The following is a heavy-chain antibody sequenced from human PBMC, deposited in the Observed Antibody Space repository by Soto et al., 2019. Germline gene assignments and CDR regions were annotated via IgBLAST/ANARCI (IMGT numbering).Heavy chain of an antibody. J-gene: IGHJ3*01. Sequence: QVQLVESGGGVVQPGGSLRLSCEASGFNFSSYVMHWVRQAPGKGLEWVARISYAGNDNYYADSVKGRFTISRDNSKKTLYLQMTSLRADDTAVYYCARDRQQWLEPAGGALPFWGQGTMVIVSS. CDR2: ISYAGNDN. V-gene: IGHV3-30-3*01. D-gene: IGHD6-19*01. CDR1: GFNFSSYV. CDR3: ARDRQQWLEPAGGALPF.